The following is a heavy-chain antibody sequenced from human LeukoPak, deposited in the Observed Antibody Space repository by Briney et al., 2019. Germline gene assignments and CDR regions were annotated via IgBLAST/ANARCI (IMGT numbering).Heavy chain of an antibody. CDR1: GITVSNYA. V-gene: IGHV3-23*01. J-gene: IGHJ4*02. Sequence: PGGSLRLSCVVSGITVSNYAMSWVRQAPGKGLEWVSSIRESGGGTIYADSVKGRFTISRDNSLNTVYLQMSSLRAEDTAVYFCAKRGVVIRGLLVLGLHKEVYYYDSWGQGILVTVSS. CDR3: AKRGVVIRGLLVLGLHKEVYYYDS. D-gene: IGHD3-10*01. CDR2: IRESGGGT.